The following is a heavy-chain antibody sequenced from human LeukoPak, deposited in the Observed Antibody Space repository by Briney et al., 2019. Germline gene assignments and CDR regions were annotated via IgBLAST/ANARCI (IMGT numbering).Heavy chain of an antibody. Sequence: SETLSLTCTVSGGSISSYPSYWGWIRQPPGKGLERIGNIYYSGYAYYNPSLKSRVTISVDTSKSQFSLKLSSVTAADTAVYYCARFYDKYGYYYFDYWGQGTLVTVPS. CDR1: GGSISSYPSY. V-gene: IGHV4-39*01. CDR3: ARFYDKYGYYYFDY. J-gene: IGHJ4*02. CDR2: IYYSGYA. D-gene: IGHD5-24*01.